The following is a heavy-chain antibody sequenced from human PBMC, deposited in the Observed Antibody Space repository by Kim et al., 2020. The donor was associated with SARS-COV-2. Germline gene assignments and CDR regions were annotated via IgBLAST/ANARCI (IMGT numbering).Heavy chain of an antibody. CDR3: IGENSDSNGMDV. D-gene: IGHD4-4*01. Sequence: FHVDSVKGRFTISRDNARNSLFLQMNSLRAEDTALYDCIGENSDSNGMDVWGLGTTVTVSS. J-gene: IGHJ6*02. V-gene: IGHV3-7*01.